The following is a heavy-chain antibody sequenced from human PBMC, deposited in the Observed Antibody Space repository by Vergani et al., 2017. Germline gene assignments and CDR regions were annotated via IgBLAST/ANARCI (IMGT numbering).Heavy chain of an antibody. D-gene: IGHD6-19*01. CDR1: GFTLDDFA. CDR3: ARLAVAGYYMDV. CDR2: ISWNSGNM. Sequence: EVQLVESGGGLVQPGRSLRLSCVASGFTLDDFAMHWVRQAPGKGLEWVSGISWNSGNMAYADSVKGRFTISRDNAKNSLYLQMNSLRPEDTALYYCARLAVAGYYMDVWGKGTTVTVSS. V-gene: IGHV3-9*01. J-gene: IGHJ6*03.